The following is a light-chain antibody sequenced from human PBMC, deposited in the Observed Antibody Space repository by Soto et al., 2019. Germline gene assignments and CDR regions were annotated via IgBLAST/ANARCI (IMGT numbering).Light chain of an antibody. CDR1: SSDVGGYNY. CDR2: NAF. CDR3: SSYRGSNTVV. Sequence: QSALTQPASVSGSPGQSITISCTGTSSDVGGYNYVSWYQHHPGRAPKLMIYNAFDRPSGVSNRFSGSKSGNTASLTISGLQAEDGADYYCSSYRGSNTVVFGGGTKLTVL. V-gene: IGLV2-14*03. J-gene: IGLJ2*01.